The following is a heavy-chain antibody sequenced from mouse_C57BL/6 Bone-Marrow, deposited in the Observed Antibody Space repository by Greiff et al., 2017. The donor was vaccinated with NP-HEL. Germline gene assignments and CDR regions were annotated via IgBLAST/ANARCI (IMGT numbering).Heavy chain of an antibody. CDR2: ISDGGSYT. CDR1: GFTFSSYA. Sequence: DVMLVESGGGLVKPGGSLKLSCAASGFTFSSYAMSWVRQTPEKRLEWVATISDGGSYTYYPDNVKGRFTISRDNAKNNLYLQMSHLKSEDTAMYYCATGLLRAYWGQGTLVTVSA. D-gene: IGHD1-1*01. J-gene: IGHJ3*01. CDR3: ATGLLRAY. V-gene: IGHV5-4*03.